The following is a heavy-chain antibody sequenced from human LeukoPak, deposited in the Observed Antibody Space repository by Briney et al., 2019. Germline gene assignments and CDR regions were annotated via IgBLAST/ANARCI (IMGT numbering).Heavy chain of an antibody. V-gene: IGHV3-7*01. D-gene: IGHD6-13*01. J-gene: IGHJ4*02. CDR3: ARIGYSSSSFDY. Sequence: GGSLRLSCAASGFIFNNYWMSWVRQAPGKGLEWVANIKQDGSEIDSVDSLKGRFTSSRDNAKNSLYLQINSLRAEDTAVYYCARIGYSSSSFDYWGRGTLVTVSS. CDR2: IKQDGSEI. CDR1: GFIFNNYW.